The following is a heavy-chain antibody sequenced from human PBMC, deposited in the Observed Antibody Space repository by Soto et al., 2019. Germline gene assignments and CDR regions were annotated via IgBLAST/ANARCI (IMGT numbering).Heavy chain of an antibody. J-gene: IGHJ4*02. CDR2: VAGSGLAT. Sequence: PGGSLRLSCAASGFTFKDYAVSRVRQAPGKGLEWVSTVAGSGLATYYADSVKGRFTISRDNSQSTLYLQMHSLRAEDTALYYCAKAPTAYYYDPDNYFPAALFHYWGQGTLVTAPQ. D-gene: IGHD3-22*01. CDR3: AKAPTAYYYDPDNYFPAALFHY. V-gene: IGHV3-23*01. CDR1: GFTFKDYA.